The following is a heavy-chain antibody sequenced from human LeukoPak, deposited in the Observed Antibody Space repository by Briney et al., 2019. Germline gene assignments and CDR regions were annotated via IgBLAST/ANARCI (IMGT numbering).Heavy chain of an antibody. J-gene: IGHJ6*02. CDR3: ARDRVRIAAAGTGGGWKYYYYYGMDV. Sequence: PGGSLRLSCAASGFTVSSNYMSWVRQAPGKGLEWVSSISSSSSYIYYADSVKGRFTISRDNAKNSLYLQMNSLRAEDTAVYYCARDRVRIAAAGTGGGWKYYYYYGMDVWGQGTTVTVSS. V-gene: IGHV3-21*01. CDR1: GFTVSSNY. CDR2: ISSSSSYI. D-gene: IGHD6-13*01.